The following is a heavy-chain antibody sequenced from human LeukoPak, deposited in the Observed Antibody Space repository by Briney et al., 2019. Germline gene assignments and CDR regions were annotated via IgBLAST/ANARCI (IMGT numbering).Heavy chain of an antibody. Sequence: AGGSLRLSCAASGFTFSSYAMHGVRQAPGEGLEYVSAISSNGGSTYYANSVKGRFTISRDNSKNTLYLQMGSLRAEDMAVYYCARAPSITPGYYMDVWGKGTTVTVPS. CDR3: ARAPSITPGYYMDV. CDR1: GFTFSSYA. J-gene: IGHJ6*03. CDR2: ISSNGGST. D-gene: IGHD3-10*01. V-gene: IGHV3-64*01.